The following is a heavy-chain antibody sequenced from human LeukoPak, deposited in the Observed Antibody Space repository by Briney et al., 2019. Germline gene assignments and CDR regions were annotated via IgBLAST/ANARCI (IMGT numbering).Heavy chain of an antibody. D-gene: IGHD5-18*01. Sequence: GGSLRLSCTASGFTFGDHAMSWVRQAPGKGLEWVGFIRSKAYRGTTEYAASVRGRFTISRDDTKSIVYLQLNSLEREDTAFFYFAGGPIQLWIHNAMDVWGQGATVTVSS. CDR2: IRSKAYRGTT. V-gene: IGHV3-49*04. CDR3: AGGPIQLWIHNAMDV. CDR1: GFTFGDHA. J-gene: IGHJ6*02.